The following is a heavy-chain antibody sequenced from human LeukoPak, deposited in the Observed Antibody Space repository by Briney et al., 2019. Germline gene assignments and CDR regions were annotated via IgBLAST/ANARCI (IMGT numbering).Heavy chain of an antibody. V-gene: IGHV4-4*07. CDR3: ARHFMVRGVIYYFDY. CDR2: IYTSGST. D-gene: IGHD3-10*01. J-gene: IGHJ4*02. CDR1: GGSISSYY. Sequence: SETLSLTCTVSGGSISSYYWSWIRQPAGKGLERIGRIYTSGSTNYNPSLRSRVTMSVDTSKNQFSLKLSSVTAADTAVYYCARHFMVRGVIYYFDYWGQGTLVTVSS.